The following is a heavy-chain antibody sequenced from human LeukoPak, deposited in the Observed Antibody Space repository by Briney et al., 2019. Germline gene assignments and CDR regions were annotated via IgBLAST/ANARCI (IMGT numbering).Heavy chain of an antibody. CDR3: ARDAVSSSGAAWRYMDV. CDR2: ISISGSTI. Sequence: GGSLRLSCEASGFIFNDYYMSWIRQAPGKGLEWVSYISISGSTIDYADSVKGRFTISRDNAKNSLYLQMKSLRAEDTAVYYCARDAVSSSGAAWRYMDVWGKGTTVTIPS. J-gene: IGHJ6*03. CDR1: GFIFNDYY. V-gene: IGHV3-11*01. D-gene: IGHD6-19*01.